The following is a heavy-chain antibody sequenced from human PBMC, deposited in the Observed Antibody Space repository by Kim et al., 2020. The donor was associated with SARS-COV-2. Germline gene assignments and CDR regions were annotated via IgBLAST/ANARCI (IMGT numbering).Heavy chain of an antibody. D-gene: IGHD2-15*01. V-gene: IGHV4-39*01. CDR3: ARLGPRGANPPFDF. CDR2: SYYTGST. J-gene: IGHJ4*01. CDR1: GDSISSTNYY. Sequence: SETLSLTCTVSGDSISSTNYYWGWIRQPPGKGLEWIGNSYYTGSTYYNPSLKSRVTLSVDSSKNQFSLKLRSVTAADTAVYFCARLGPRGANPPFDFWG.